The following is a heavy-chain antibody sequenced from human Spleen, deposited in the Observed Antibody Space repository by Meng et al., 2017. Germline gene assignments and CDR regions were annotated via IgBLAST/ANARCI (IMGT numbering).Heavy chain of an antibody. CDR2: IPHRGSS. J-gene: IGHJ1*01. CDR3: LRGSGGSV. V-gene: IGHV4-4*02. D-gene: IGHD3-10*01. Sequence: QVQFRESGPAMVKPSATLSLTCAVSGDSITNHNWWAWVRQPPGKGLEWTGEIPHRGSSAYNPSLKSRVSMSIDKSKNQFSLKLTSVTAADTAVYHCLRGSGGSVWGQGTMVTVSS. CDR1: GDSITNHNW.